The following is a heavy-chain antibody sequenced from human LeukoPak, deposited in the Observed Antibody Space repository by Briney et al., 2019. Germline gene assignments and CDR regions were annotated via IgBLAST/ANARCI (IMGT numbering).Heavy chain of an antibody. CDR3: AREITMVRGVTKLDY. Sequence: PGGSLRLSCAASGFTFSDYYMSWIRQAPGKGLEWVSYISSSGSTIYYADSVKGRFTISRDNAKDSLYLQMNSLRAEDTAVYYCAREITMVRGVTKLDYWGQGTLVTVSS. D-gene: IGHD3-10*01. CDR1: GFTFSDYY. V-gene: IGHV3-11*04. CDR2: ISSSGSTI. J-gene: IGHJ4*02.